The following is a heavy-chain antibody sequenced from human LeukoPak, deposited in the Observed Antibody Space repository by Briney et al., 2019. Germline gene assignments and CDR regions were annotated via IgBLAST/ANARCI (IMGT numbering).Heavy chain of an antibody. CDR3: ARIAVASYLFDY. CDR1: GGSISGYY. D-gene: IGHD6-19*01. Sequence: SETLSLTCTVSGGSISGYYWSWIRQPPGNGLEWIGYFYYSGSTNYHPSLKSRVTISVDTSKTQFSLMLSSVTAADTAVYYCARIAVASYLFDYWGQGTLVTVPS. V-gene: IGHV4-59*08. J-gene: IGHJ4*02. CDR2: FYYSGST.